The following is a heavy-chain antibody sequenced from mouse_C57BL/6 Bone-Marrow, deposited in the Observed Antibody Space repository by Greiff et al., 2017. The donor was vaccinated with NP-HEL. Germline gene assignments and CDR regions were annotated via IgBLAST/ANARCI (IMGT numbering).Heavy chain of an antibody. D-gene: IGHD3-2*02. J-gene: IGHJ4*01. CDR3: TRDSSGYYYAMDY. Sequence: VQLQQSGAELVRPGASVKLSCTASGFNIKDDYMHWVKQRPEQGLEWIGWIDPENGATEYASKFQGKATITADTSSNTAYLQLSSLTSEDTAVYYCTRDSSGYYYAMDYWGQGTSVTVSS. V-gene: IGHV14-4*01. CDR2: IDPENGAT. CDR1: GFNIKDDY.